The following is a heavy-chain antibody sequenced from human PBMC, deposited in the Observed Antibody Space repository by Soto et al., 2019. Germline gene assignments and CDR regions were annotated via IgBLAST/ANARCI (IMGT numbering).Heavy chain of an antibody. CDR1: GGSISGGTYY. Sequence: SETLSLTCTVSGGSISGGTYYWGWIRQPPGKGLEWIGNIYYSGTTYYNASLESRVTISIDSSKNQFSLKFNSVTAADTAVYNCARQADNWFDPWGQGALVTVSS. CDR2: IYYSGTT. V-gene: IGHV4-39*01. J-gene: IGHJ5*02. CDR3: ARQADNWFDP.